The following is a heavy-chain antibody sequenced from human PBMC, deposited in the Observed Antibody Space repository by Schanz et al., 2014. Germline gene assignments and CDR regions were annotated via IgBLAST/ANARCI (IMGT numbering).Heavy chain of an antibody. Sequence: EVQLVESGGGLVQPGGSLRLSCAASGFTFSTLWMSWVRQAPGKGLEWVANIKDDGRETYYVDSVKGRFTISRDNAKNALYLQMDSLRAEDTAVYYCAREKRRTEVVLDHWGQGTLVTVSS. CDR1: GFTFSTLW. V-gene: IGHV3-7*03. CDR2: IKDDGRET. CDR3: AREKRRTEVVLDH. J-gene: IGHJ4*02.